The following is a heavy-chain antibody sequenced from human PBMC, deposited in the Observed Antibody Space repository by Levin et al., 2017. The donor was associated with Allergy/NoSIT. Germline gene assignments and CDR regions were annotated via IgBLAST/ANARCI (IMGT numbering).Heavy chain of an antibody. J-gene: IGHJ4*02. CDR3: TRDQGGDAFDY. Sequence: GESLKISCTASGFTFGDYAMSWFRQAPGKGLEWVGFIRSKAYGGTTEYAASVKGRFTISRDDSKSIAYLQMNRLKPEDTAVYYYTRDQGGDAFDYWGQGTLVTVSS. V-gene: IGHV3-49*03. CDR1: GFTFGDYA. D-gene: IGHD4-17*01. CDR2: IRSKAYGGTT.